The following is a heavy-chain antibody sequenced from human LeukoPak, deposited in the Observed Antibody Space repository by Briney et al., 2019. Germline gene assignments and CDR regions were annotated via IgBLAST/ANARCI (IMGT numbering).Heavy chain of an antibody. Sequence: ASVKVSCKASGYTFTGYYMHWVRQAPGQGLEWMGWINPNSGGTNYAQKFQGRVTMTRDTSISTAYMELSRLRSDDTAVYYCARDWGDCSSTSCSSQPSFDYWGQGTPVTVSS. V-gene: IGHV1-2*02. J-gene: IGHJ4*02. CDR3: ARDWGDCSSTSCSSQPSFDY. D-gene: IGHD2-2*01. CDR1: GYTFTGYY. CDR2: INPNSGGT.